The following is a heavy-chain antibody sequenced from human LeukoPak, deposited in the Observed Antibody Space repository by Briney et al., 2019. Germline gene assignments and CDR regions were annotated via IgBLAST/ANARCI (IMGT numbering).Heavy chain of an antibody. V-gene: IGHV4-59*06. CDR1: GGSISSYY. Sequence: PSETLSLTCTVSGGSISSYYWSWIRQPPGKGLEWIGYIDYSGSTYYNPSLKSRVTISVDTSKNQFSLNLSSVTAADTAVYYCARLDGDYYFDYWGQGTLVTVSS. CDR2: IDYSGST. CDR3: ARLDGDYYFDY. J-gene: IGHJ4*02. D-gene: IGHD4-17*01.